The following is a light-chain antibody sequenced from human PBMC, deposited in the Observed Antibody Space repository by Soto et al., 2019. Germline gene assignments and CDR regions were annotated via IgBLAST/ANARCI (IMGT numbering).Light chain of an antibody. J-gene: IGKJ4*01. V-gene: IGKV3-20*01. CDR2: GAS. CDR3: QQYDSSPLT. Sequence: EIVLTQSPGTLSLSPGERATLSCRASQSVSSSYLAWYQQNPGQAPRLIIYGASSRATGIPDRFSGSGSGTDFTLTISILEPEDFAVYYCQQYDSSPLTFGGGTKLEIK. CDR1: QSVSSSY.